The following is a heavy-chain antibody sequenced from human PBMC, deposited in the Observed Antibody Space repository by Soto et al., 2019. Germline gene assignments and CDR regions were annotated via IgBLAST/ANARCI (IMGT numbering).Heavy chain of an antibody. CDR3: ASRFGFGSSWSYFDY. V-gene: IGHV4-39*01. D-gene: IGHD6-13*01. J-gene: IGHJ4*02. CDR2: IYYSGST. CDR1: GGSISSSSYD. Sequence: PSETLSLTCTVSGGSISSSSYDWGWIRPPPGRGREWIGSIYYSGSTYYHPSLKSRVTISVDTSKNPFSLKLSSVTAADTAVYYWASRFGFGSSWSYFDYWGQGTLVTVSS.